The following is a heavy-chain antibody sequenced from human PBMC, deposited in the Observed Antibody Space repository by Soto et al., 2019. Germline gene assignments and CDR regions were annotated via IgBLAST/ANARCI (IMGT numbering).Heavy chain of an antibody. Sequence: SETLSLTCAVSGVSISSGGYSCNWIRQPPGKGLEWIGYIYHSGSTYYNPSLKSRVTISVDRSKNQFSLKLSSVTAADTAVYYCARGVTTVTTFDYWGQGTMVTVSS. CDR3: ARGVTTVTTFDY. J-gene: IGHJ4*02. V-gene: IGHV4-30-2*01. D-gene: IGHD4-17*01. CDR1: GVSISSGGYS. CDR2: IYHSGST.